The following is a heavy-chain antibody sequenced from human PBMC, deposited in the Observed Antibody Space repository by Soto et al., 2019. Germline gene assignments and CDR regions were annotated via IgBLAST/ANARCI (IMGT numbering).Heavy chain of an antibody. D-gene: IGHD5-12*01. Sequence: ETLSLTCAVSGGSISSSNWWSCVRQPPGKGLEWIGEIYHSGNTNYNPSLKSRVTISVDKSKNQFSLKLSSVTAADTAVYYCARGGSIEMATISDAFDIWGQGTMVTVSS. V-gene: IGHV4-4*02. CDR3: ARGGSIEMATISDAFDI. J-gene: IGHJ3*02. CDR2: IYHSGNT. CDR1: GGSISSSNW.